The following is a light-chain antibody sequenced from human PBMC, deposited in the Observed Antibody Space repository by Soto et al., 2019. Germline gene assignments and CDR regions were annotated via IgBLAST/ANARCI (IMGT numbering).Light chain of an antibody. Sequence: EMVLTQSPATLSLSPVGRGTLSCXASQSVSSYLAWYQQKXGQAPRXXXYDASNRATGIPARFSGSGSGTDFTLTISSLEPEDFAVYYCQQRSNWPLTFGGGTKVDIK. V-gene: IGKV3-11*01. CDR2: DAS. CDR3: QQRSNWPLT. CDR1: QSVSSY. J-gene: IGKJ4*01.